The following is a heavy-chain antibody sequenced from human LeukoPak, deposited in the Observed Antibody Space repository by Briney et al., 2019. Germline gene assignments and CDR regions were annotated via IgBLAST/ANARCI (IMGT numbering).Heavy chain of an antibody. CDR1: GGSFSGYY. CDR3: ARANVLLWFRELLSAFDI. CDR2: INHSGST. V-gene: IGHV4-34*01. Sequence: SETLSLTCAVYGGSFSGYYWSWIRQPPGKGLEWIGEINHSGSTNYNPSLKSRVTISVDTSKNQFSLKLSSVTAADTAVYYRARANVLLWFRELLSAFDIWGQGTMVTVSS. D-gene: IGHD3-10*01. J-gene: IGHJ3*02.